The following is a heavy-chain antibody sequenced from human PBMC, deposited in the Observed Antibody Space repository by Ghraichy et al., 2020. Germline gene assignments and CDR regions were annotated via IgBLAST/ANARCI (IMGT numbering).Heavy chain of an antibody. Sequence: GGSLRLSCAASGFTFSSYAMSWVRQAPGKGLEWVSAISGSGGSTYYADSVKGRFTISRDNSKNTLYLQMNSLRAEDTAVYYCAKDQQWLVRGNYYYGMDVWGQGTTVTVSS. CDR3: AKDQQWLVRGNYYYGMDV. D-gene: IGHD6-19*01. CDR2: ISGSGGST. V-gene: IGHV3-23*01. CDR1: GFTFSSYA. J-gene: IGHJ6*02.